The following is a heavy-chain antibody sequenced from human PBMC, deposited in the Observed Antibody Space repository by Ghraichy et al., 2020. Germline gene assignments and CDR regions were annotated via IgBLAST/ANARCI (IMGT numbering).Heavy chain of an antibody. V-gene: IGHV3-23*01. Sequence: GGSLRLSREAWGSTFHSYALRSVGQAPGKGLWWVSGISGSGVSTVYADSVKGRFTISRDDSKNTLYLQMNSLRAEDTAVYYCAKEVNQDFWSGYSTCGVDVWGQGTTVTVSS. CDR2: ISGSGVST. D-gene: IGHD3-3*01. CDR3: AKEVNQDFWSGYSTCGVDV. J-gene: IGHJ6*02. CDR1: GSTFHSYA.